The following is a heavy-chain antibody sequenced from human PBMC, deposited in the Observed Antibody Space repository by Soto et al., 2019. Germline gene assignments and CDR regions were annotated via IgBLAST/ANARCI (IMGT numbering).Heavy chain of an antibody. V-gene: IGHV4-39*01. CDR2: IYYTGTT. CDR3: ARPESVYVRTYSAPFDF. J-gene: IGHJ4*02. Sequence: QLQIQESGPGLVKPSETLSLTCTVSGASVSRDSYYWGWVRQPPGKGLEWIGSIYYTGTTYYTPSLKSRVTISIDPSKDQFSLNLRSVTASDTAVYYCARPESVYVRTYSAPFDFWGQGTLVTVSS. CDR1: GASVSRDSYY. D-gene: IGHD5-12*01.